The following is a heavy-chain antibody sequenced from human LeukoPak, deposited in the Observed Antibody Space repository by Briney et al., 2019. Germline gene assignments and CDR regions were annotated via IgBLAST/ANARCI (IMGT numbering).Heavy chain of an antibody. CDR1: GFAFTNSA. Sequence: GGSLRLSCAASGFAFTNSAMNWVRQAPGKGLEWVSGINGSDGGTNYADSVKGRFTISRDTSKNTLFLQMSSLKAEDTAVYYCAKAVPKTIFGVAIGYYFDYWGQGVLVTVSS. V-gene: IGHV3-23*01. CDR3: AKAVPKTIFGVAIGYYFDY. CDR2: INGSDGGT. D-gene: IGHD3-3*01. J-gene: IGHJ4*02.